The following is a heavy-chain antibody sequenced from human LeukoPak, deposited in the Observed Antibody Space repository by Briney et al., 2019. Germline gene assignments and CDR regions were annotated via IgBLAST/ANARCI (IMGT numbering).Heavy chain of an antibody. V-gene: IGHV3-11*03. D-gene: IGHD5-12*01. J-gene: IGHJ4*02. CDR1: GFTFSDNY. CDR3: AKDSGYHFLDY. CDR2: ISGSSTYT. Sequence: KPGGSLRLSCAASGFTFSDNYMSWIRQAPGKGLEWISYISGSSTYTNYADSVKGRFTISRDNAKNSLYLQMNSLRAEDTAVYYCAKDSGYHFLDYWGQGTPVTVSS.